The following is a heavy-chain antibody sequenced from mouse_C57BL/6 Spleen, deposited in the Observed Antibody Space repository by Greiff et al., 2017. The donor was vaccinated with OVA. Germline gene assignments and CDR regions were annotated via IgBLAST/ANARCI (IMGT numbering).Heavy chain of an antibody. CDR3: ARGGNLGYYGSPGFMDY. CDR2: IDPSDSYT. V-gene: IGHV1-50*01. J-gene: IGHJ4*01. Sequence: QVQLQQPGAELVKPGASVKLSCKASGYTFTSYWMQWVKQRPGQGLEWIGEIDPSDSYTNYNQKFKGKATLTVDTSSSTAYMQLSSLTSEDSAVYYCARGGNLGYYGSPGFMDYWGQGTSVTVSS. D-gene: IGHD1-1*01. CDR1: GYTFTSYW.